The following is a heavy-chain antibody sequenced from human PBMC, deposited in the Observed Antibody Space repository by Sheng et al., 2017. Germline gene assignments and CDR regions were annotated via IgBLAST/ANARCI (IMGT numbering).Heavy chain of an antibody. Sequence: QVQLVESGGGVVQPGRSLRLSCAASGFTFNIYAMHWVRQAPGKGLEWIAVIAFHGRDKYHADSVKGRFTISRDNSKNTLYLQMDSLRTEDTAMYYCARDRYGSHVYGDYMDYWGQGTLVTVSS. D-gene: IGHD3-16*01. J-gene: IGHJ4*02. CDR2: IAFHGRDK. CDR1: GFTFNIYA. V-gene: IGHV3-30*04. CDR3: ARDRYGSHVYGDYMDY.